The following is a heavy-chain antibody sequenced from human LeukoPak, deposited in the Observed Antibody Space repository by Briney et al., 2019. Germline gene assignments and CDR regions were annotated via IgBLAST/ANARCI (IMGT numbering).Heavy chain of an antibody. CDR1: GGSISSGGYS. V-gene: IGHV4-30-2*01. CDR2: IYHSGST. D-gene: IGHD5-18*01. J-gene: IGHJ4*02. CDR3: ARGRGYFLLDY. Sequence: SQTLSLTCAVSGGSISSGGYSWSWIRQPPGKGLEWIGYIYHSGSTYYNPSLKSRVTISVDRSKNQFSLKLSSVTAADTAVYYCARGRGYFLLDYWGQGTLVTVSS.